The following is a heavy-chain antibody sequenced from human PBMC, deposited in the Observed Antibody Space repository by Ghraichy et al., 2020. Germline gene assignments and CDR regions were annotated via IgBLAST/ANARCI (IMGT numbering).Heavy chain of an antibody. CDR3: ARGPLAPDVVEPATRYFDL. D-gene: IGHD2-15*01. CDR1: GFTFTYW. CDR2: INSDGSST. J-gene: IGHJ2*01. V-gene: IGHV3-74*01. Sequence: GGSRLSCAASGFTFTYWMHWVRQAPGKGLVWVARINSDGSSTNYADSVKGRFTVSRDNAKNTLCLQMNSLRDDDTAVYCCARGPLAPDVVEPATRYFDLWGRGTLVTVSS.